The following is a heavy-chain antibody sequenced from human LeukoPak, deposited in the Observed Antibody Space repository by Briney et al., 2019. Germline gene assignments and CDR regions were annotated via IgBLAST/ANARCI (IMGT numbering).Heavy chain of an antibody. D-gene: IGHD6-19*01. J-gene: IGHJ4*02. CDR3: ARDWCSGWGK. Sequence: GASVKVSCKASGYTFTSYGISWVRQAPGQGLGWMGWISAYNGDTNYAHKFQGRVTMTRDTSTSTVSMELSSLRSEDTAVYYCARDWCSGWGKWGQGTLVTVSS. CDR1: GYTFTSYG. CDR2: ISAYNGDT. V-gene: IGHV1-18*01.